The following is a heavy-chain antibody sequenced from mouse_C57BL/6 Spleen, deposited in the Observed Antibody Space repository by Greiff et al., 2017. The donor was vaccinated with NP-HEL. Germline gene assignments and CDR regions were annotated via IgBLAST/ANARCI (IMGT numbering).Heavy chain of an antibody. CDR1: GYTFTSYW. J-gene: IGHJ4*01. CDR3: ARETYYSNYGNAMDY. Sequence: QVQLQQPGAELVKPGASVQLSCKASGYTFTSYWMHWVKQRPGRGLEWIGDINPNNGGTSYNQKFKGKATLTVDKSSSTAYMELRSLTSEDSAVYYCARETYYSNYGNAMDYWGQGTSVTVSS. V-gene: IGHV1-53*01. CDR2: INPNNGGT. D-gene: IGHD2-5*01.